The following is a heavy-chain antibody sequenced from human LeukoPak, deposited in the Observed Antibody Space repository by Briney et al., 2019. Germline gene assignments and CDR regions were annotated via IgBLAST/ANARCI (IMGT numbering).Heavy chain of an antibody. CDR2: IYYSGST. D-gene: IGHD3-22*01. CDR1: GGSISSYY. V-gene: IGHV4-59*08. Sequence: PSETLSLTWTVSGGSISSYYWSWIRRPPGKGLEWIGYIYYSGSTNYNPSLKSRVTISVDTSKNQFSLKLSSVTAADTAAYYCARPYYYDSRIDPWGQGILVTVSS. J-gene: IGHJ5*02. CDR3: ARPYYYDSRIDP.